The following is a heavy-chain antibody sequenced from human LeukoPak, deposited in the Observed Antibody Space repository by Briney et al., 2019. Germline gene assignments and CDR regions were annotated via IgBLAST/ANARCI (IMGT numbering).Heavy chain of an antibody. V-gene: IGHV3-23*01. CDR1: GFTFRNYA. D-gene: IGHD4-23*01. CDR3: VNTDSGNSWASGY. Sequence: SGGSLRLSCVASGFTFRNYAMSWVRPAPGKGPEWVSSITGSGDTTYYADPVRGRFTISRDNSRNTLSLQMNSLRAEDTAFYYCVNTDSGNSWASGYWGQGTQVTVSS. CDR2: ITGSGDTT. J-gene: IGHJ4*02.